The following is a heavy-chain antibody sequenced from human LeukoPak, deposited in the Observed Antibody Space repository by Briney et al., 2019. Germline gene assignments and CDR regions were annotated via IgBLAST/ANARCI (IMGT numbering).Heavy chain of an antibody. CDR3: ATENFGLGSPFDP. J-gene: IGHJ5*02. Sequence: ASVKVSCKVAGYTLNEVSMHWVRQAPGKGLEWTGGFDPEDGERIYAQKFQGRVTMTEDTSTDTAYMELSSLTSEDTAMYYCATENFGLGSPFDPWGQGTLVTVSS. V-gene: IGHV1-24*01. CDR1: GYTLNEVS. D-gene: IGHD3-16*01. CDR2: FDPEDGER.